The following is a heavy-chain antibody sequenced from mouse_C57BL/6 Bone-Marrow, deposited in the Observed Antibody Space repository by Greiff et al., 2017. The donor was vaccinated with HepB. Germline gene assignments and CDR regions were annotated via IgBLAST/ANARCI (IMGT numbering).Heavy chain of an antibody. CDR2: IRLKSDNYAT. CDR1: GFTFSNYW. Sequence: EVHLVESGGGLVQPGGSMKLSCVASGFTFSNYWMNWVRQSPEKGLEWVAQIRLKSDNYATHYAESVKGRFTISRDDSKSSVYLQMNNLRAEDTGIYYCTVTGSSSYYYAMDYWGQGTSVTVSS. D-gene: IGHD1-1*01. J-gene: IGHJ4*01. CDR3: TVTGSSSYYYAMDY. V-gene: IGHV6-3*01.